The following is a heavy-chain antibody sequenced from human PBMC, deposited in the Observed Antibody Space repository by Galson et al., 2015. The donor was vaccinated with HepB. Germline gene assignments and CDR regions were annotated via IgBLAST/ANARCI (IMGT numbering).Heavy chain of an antibody. J-gene: IGHJ6*02. D-gene: IGHD4/OR15-4a*01. Sequence: YGGRTYFSPSFQSRVTISADTSKNQVSLTLASVTAADTALYYCARHNGDNFHYAMDVWGQGTTVTVSS. CDR3: ARHNGDNFHYAMDV. V-gene: IGHV4-39*01. CDR2: YGGRT.